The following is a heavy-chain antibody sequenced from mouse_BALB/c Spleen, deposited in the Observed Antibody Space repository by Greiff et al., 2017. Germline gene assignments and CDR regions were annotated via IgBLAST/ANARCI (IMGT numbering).Heavy chain of an antibody. CDR3: TRDRY. Sequence: EVKLQESGGGLVKPGGSLKLSCAASGFTFSSYTMSWVRQTPEKRLEWVATISSGGSYTYYPDSVKGRFTISRDNAKNTLYLQMSSLKSEDTAMYYCTRDRYWGQGTTLTVSS. CDR1: GFTFSSYT. J-gene: IGHJ2*01. V-gene: IGHV5-6-4*01. CDR2: ISSGGSYT.